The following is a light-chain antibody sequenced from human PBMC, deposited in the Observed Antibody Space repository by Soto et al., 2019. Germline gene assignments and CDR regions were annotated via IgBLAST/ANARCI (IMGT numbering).Light chain of an antibody. V-gene: IGKV1-5*03. Sequence: DIPMTQSPSTLSASVGDRVTITCRASQSISNWLAWYQQKPGKAPKLLIYKASSLESGVPSRFSGSGSGTEFTLTISSLQPDDFATYYCQQYNSYSWTFGHGTKVEIK. J-gene: IGKJ1*01. CDR2: KAS. CDR3: QQYNSYSWT. CDR1: QSISNW.